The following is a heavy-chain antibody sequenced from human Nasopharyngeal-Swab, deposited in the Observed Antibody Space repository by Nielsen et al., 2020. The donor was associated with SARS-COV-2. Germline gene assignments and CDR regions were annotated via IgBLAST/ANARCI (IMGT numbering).Heavy chain of an antibody. CDR3: ARDPTAPPDPTFFDY. V-gene: IGHV3-48*02. D-gene: IGHD2-21*02. Sequence: RGSLRLSCAASGFTFSAFAMNWVRQAPGKGLEWLAYISSTSSPIYYSDSVRGRFTVSRDNARNALNLQMNSLRDDDTAVYYCARDPTAPPDPTFFDYWGQGTLVTVSS. CDR1: GFTFSAFA. J-gene: IGHJ4*02. CDR2: ISSTSSPI.